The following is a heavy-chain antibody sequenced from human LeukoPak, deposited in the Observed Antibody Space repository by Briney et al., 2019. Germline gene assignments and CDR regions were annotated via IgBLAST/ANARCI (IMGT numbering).Heavy chain of an antibody. CDR1: GFTFSSYS. D-gene: IGHD3-16*02. CDR3: ASYDYVWGSYRSVDY. CDR2: ISSSSSYI. V-gene: IGHV3-21*01. J-gene: IGHJ4*02. Sequence: GGSLRLSCAASGFTFSSYSMNWVRQAPGKGLEWVSSISSSSSYIYYADSVKGRFTISRDNAKNSLYLQMNSLRAEDTAVYYRASYDYVWGSYRSVDYWGQGTLVTISS.